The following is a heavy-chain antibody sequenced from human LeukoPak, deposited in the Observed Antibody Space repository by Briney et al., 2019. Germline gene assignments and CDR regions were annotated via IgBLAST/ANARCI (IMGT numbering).Heavy chain of an antibody. Sequence: VASVKVSCKASGYTFTSYGISWVRQAPGQGLEWMGWISAYNGNTNYAQKLQGRVTMTTDTSTSTVYMELSSLRSEDTAVYYCARGRDPYYYGSGSYHHYFDYWGQGTLVTVSS. CDR2: ISAYNGNT. J-gene: IGHJ4*02. CDR3: ARGRDPYYYGSGSYHHYFDY. D-gene: IGHD3-10*01. CDR1: GYTFTSYG. V-gene: IGHV1-18*01.